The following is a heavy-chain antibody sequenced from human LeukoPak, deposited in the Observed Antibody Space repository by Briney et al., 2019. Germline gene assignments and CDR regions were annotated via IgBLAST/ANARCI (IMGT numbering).Heavy chain of an antibody. D-gene: IGHD1-20*01. CDR1: GYTFTSYD. J-gene: IGHJ5*02. CDR3: ARGKKYNWNDRGWFDP. V-gene: IGHV1-8*01. CDR2: MNPNSGNT. Sequence: ASVKVSCKASGYTFTSYDINWVRQATGQGLEWMGWMNPNSGNTGYAQKFQGRVTMTRNTSISTAYMELSSLRSEDTAVYYCARGKKYNWNDRGWFDPWGQGTLVTVSS.